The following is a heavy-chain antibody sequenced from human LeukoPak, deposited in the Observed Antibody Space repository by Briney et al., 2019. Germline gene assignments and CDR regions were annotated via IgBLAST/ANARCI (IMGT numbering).Heavy chain of an antibody. V-gene: IGHV4-39*07. CDR3: ARLGSGYYYPLFDY. D-gene: IGHD3-22*01. Sequence: SETLSLTCTVSGGSISSSSYYWGWIRQPPGTGLEWIGSIYYSGSTYYNPSLKSRVTISVDTSKNQFSLKLSAVTAADTAVYYCARLGSGYYYPLFDYWGQGTLVTVSS. CDR1: GGSISSSSYY. CDR2: IYYSGST. J-gene: IGHJ4*02.